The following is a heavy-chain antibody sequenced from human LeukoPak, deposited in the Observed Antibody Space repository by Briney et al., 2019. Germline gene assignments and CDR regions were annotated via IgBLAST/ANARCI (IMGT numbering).Heavy chain of an antibody. V-gene: IGHV4-59*12. CDR3: AKSNGYGLIDI. CDR2: ISYSGST. J-gene: IGHJ3*02. CDR1: GGSISGYY. D-gene: IGHD3-22*01. Sequence: SESLSLTCTVSGGSISGYYWSWIRQPPGEGLEWIGNISYSGSTNYSPSLESRVTISLDTSRNQFSLKLNSVTAADTAVYYCAKSNGYGLIDIWGQGTMVTVSS.